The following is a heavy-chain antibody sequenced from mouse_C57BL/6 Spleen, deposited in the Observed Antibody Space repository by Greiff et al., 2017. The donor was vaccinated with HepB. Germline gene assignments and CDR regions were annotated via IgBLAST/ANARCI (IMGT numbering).Heavy chain of an antibody. D-gene: IGHD3-2*02. V-gene: IGHV1-64*01. CDR2: IHPNSGST. J-gene: IGHJ3*01. Sequence: QVQLQQPGAELVKPGASVKLSCKASGYTFTSYWMHWVKQRPGQGLEWIGMIHPNSGSTNYNEKFKSKATLTVDKSSSTAYMQLSSLTSEDSAVYDCARSGDSSGYRFAYWGQGTLVTVSA. CDR3: ARSGDSSGYRFAY. CDR1: GYTFTSYW.